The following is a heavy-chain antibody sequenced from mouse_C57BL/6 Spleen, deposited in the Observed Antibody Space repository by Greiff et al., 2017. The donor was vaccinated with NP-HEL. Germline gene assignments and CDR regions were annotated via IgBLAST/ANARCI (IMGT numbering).Heavy chain of an antibody. CDR1: GYTFTDYY. CDR3: ARRDYYGSRYFDY. J-gene: IGHJ2*01. D-gene: IGHD1-1*01. Sequence: EVQLQPSGPVLVKPGASVKMSCKASGYTFTDYYMNWVKQSHGKSLEWIGVINPYNGGTSYPQPFKGKATLTVDKSSSTAYMELNSLTSEDSAVYYCARRDYYGSRYFDYWGQGTTLTVSS. CDR2: INPYNGGT. V-gene: IGHV1-19*01.